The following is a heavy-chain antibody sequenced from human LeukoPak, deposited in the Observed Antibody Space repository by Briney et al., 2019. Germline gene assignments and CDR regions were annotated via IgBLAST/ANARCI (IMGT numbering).Heavy chain of an antibody. Sequence: GGSLRLSCATSGFTFSSYAMSWVRQSTGKGLEWVAAVSGSGGSTYYADSVKGRFTISRDNSQKTLHLQMHSLRIEDTAVYYSAPYGSGTYFPHYWGQGTLVTVSS. CDR3: APYGSGTYFPHY. D-gene: IGHD3-10*01. CDR2: VSGSGGST. V-gene: IGHV3-23*01. J-gene: IGHJ4*02. CDR1: GFTFSSYA.